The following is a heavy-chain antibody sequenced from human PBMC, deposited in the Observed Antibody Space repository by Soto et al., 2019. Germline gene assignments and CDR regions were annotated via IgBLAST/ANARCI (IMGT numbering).Heavy chain of an antibody. CDR1: GFTFSNFA. D-gene: IGHD4-17*01. Sequence: GGSLRLSCAASGFTFSNFAMSWVRQAPGEGLEWVSGISSVGGATNYADSVKGRFTISRDNSKNTLYLQMNSLRAEDTAVYYCAKDNGDYVCDYWGQGTLVTVSS. J-gene: IGHJ4*02. CDR2: ISSVGGAT. CDR3: AKDNGDYVCDY. V-gene: IGHV3-23*01.